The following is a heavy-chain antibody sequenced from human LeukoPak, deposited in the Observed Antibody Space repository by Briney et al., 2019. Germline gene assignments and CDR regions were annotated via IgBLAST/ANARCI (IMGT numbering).Heavy chain of an antibody. CDR3: ARVARLYSGSYYNWFDP. D-gene: IGHD1-26*01. CDR2: INPRGGST. J-gene: IGHJ5*02. Sequence: ASVKVSCKASGYTFTTYYMHWVRQAPGQRPEWMGIINPRGGSTDYAQKFQGRVTMTSDTSTSTVYMELNSLKSEDTAVYFCARVARLYSGSYYNWFDPWGQGTLVTVSS. CDR1: GYTFTTYY. V-gene: IGHV1-46*01.